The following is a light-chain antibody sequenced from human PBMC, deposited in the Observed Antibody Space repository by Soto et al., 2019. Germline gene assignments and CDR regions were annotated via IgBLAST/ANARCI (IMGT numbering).Light chain of an antibody. J-gene: IGKJ1*01. V-gene: IGKV3-20*01. CDR2: GAS. CDR3: QQYGSSPRT. Sequence: IVMTQSPATLSVSPGARATLSCRASQSVSSNLAWYQQKPGQAPRLLIFGASTRAAGFPDRFSGRGSGTDFTLTISRLEPEEFAVYYCQQYGSSPRTVGQGTKVEI. CDR1: QSVSSN.